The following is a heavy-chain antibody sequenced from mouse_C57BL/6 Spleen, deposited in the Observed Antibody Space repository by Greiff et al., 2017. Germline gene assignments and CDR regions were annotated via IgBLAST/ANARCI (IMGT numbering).Heavy chain of an antibody. V-gene: IGHV2-2*01. CDR1: GFSLTSSG. Sequence: QVQLKQSGPGLVQPSQSLSITCTASGFSLTSSGVHWVRQSPGKGLEWLGVIWSGGSTDYNAAFISRLSISKDNSKSQVFFKMNSLQADDTAIYYYARNYYYDSNLYYFGYWGQGTTLTVSS. J-gene: IGHJ2*01. D-gene: IGHD1-1*01. CDR3: ARNYYYDSNLYYFGY. CDR2: IWSGGST.